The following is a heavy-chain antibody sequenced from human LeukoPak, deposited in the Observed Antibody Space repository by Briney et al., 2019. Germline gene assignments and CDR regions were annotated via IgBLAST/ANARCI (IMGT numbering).Heavy chain of an antibody. V-gene: IGHV3-21*04. Sequence: GGSLRLSCVASGFSLSSYSMNWVRQAPGKGLEWVSSISSSSSYIYYADSVKGRFTISRDNAKNSLYLQMNSLRAEDTAVYYCARVDDSSGYYWYYFDYWGQGTLVTVSS. CDR1: GFSLSSYS. CDR3: ARVDDSSGYYWYYFDY. D-gene: IGHD3-22*01. J-gene: IGHJ4*02. CDR2: ISSSSSYI.